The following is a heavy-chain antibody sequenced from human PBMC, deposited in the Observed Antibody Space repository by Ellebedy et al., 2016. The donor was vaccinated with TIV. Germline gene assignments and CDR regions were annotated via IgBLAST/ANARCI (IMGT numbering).Heavy chain of an antibody. CDR1: GFTFRSYW. CDR3: ARANSGPLPVDAFDV. CDR2: IKSDGSST. V-gene: IGHV3-74*01. D-gene: IGHD2-15*01. Sequence: PGGSLRLSCEGSGFTFRSYWMHWVRQVPGKGLVWVARIKSDGSSTDYADSVKGRFTITRDNAKNTVSLQMNSLRAEDTAVYYCARANSGPLPVDAFDVWGQGTMVTVSS. J-gene: IGHJ3*01.